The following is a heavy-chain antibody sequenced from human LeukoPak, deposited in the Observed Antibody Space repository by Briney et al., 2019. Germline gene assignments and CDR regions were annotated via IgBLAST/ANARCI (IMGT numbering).Heavy chain of an antibody. J-gene: IGHJ4*02. CDR3: AKEGWIFGVVIPVDY. D-gene: IGHD3-3*01. Sequence: PGGSLRLSCAASGFTFSSYEMNWVRQAPGKGLEWVSAISGSGGSTYYADSVKGRFTISRDNSKNTLYLQMNSLRAEDTAVYYCAKEGWIFGVVIPVDYWGQGTLVTVSS. CDR2: ISGSGGST. V-gene: IGHV3-23*01. CDR1: GFTFSSYE.